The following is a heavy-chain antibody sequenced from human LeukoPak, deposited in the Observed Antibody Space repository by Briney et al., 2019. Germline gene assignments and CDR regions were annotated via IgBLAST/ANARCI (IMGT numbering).Heavy chain of an antibody. CDR3: ARAISGGSPITASDY. CDR1: GYTFTGYY. CDR2: INPNSDFT. D-gene: IGHD2-15*01. J-gene: IGHJ4*02. V-gene: IGHV1-2*02. Sequence: ASVKVSCKASGYTFTGYYMHWVRQAPGQGLEWMGWINPNSDFTNFAQNFQGRVTMTSDTSIGTAYMELSRLRSDDTAVYYCARAISGGSPITASDYWGQGTLVTVSS.